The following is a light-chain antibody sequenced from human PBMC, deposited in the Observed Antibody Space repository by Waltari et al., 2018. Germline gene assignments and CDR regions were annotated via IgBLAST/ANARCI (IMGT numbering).Light chain of an antibody. CDR3: QHLNSYPLN. Sequence: DIYLTQSPSFLSASVGDRVTITCRASQDIHSYLAGYQLTPRQAPRLLIYVASKLQIGVPSRFSGSGTGTDFTLTISGLQPEDFATYYCQHLNSYPLNFGGGTKVEIK. V-gene: IGKV1-9*01. J-gene: IGKJ4*01. CDR2: VAS. CDR1: QDIHSY.